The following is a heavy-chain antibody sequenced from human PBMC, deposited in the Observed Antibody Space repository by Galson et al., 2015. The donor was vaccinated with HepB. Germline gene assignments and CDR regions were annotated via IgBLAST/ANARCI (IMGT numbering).Heavy chain of an antibody. V-gene: IGHV3-73*01. D-gene: IGHD4-23*01. CDR3: TSRHFDCGGNSVEDY. J-gene: IGHJ4*02. Sequence: SLRLSCAASGFTFSGSAMHWVRQASGKGLEWVGRIRSKANSYATAYAASVKGRFTISRDDSKNTAYLQMNSLKTEDTAVYYCTSRHFDCGGNSVEDYWGQGTLVTVSS. CDR1: GFTFSGSA. CDR2: IRSKANSYAT.